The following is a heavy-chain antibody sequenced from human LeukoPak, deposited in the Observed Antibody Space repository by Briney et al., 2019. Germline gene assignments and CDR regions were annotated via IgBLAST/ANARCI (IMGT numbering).Heavy chain of an antibody. D-gene: IGHD6-19*01. CDR3: AKVGMAVAGNYMDV. J-gene: IGHJ6*03. CDR2: ISYDGSNK. Sequence: GRSLRLSCAASGFTFSSYGTHWVRQAPGKGLEWVAVISYDGSNKYYADSVKGRFTISRDNSKNTLYLQMNSLRAEDTAVYYCAKVGMAVAGNYMDVWGKGTTVTVSS. V-gene: IGHV3-30*18. CDR1: GFTFSSYG.